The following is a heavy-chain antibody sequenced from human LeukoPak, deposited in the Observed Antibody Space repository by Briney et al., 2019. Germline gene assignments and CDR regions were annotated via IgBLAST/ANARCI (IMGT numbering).Heavy chain of an antibody. J-gene: IGHJ4*02. D-gene: IGHD6-13*01. CDR1: GGSSSGYY. CDR3: ARARAAAGIYLDFNY. Sequence: SETLSLTCAVYGGSSSGYYWSWIRQPPGKGLEWIGEINHSGSTNYNPSLKSRVTISVDTSKNQFSLKLSSVTAADTAVYYCARARAAAGIYLDFNYWGQGTLVTVSS. V-gene: IGHV4-34*01. CDR2: INHSGST.